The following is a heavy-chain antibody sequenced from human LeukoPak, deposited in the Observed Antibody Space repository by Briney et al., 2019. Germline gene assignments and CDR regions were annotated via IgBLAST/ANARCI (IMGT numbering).Heavy chain of an antibody. CDR2: IYPGDSDT. CDR3: ARANYYGSGSYYSPAY. J-gene: IGHJ4*02. Sequence: GESLKISCKGSGYSFTSYWIGWVRQMPGKGLEWMGIIYPGDSDTRYSPSFQGQVTISADKSVSTAYLQWSSLKASDTAMYYCARANYYGSGSYYSPAYWGQGTLVTVSS. V-gene: IGHV5-51*01. D-gene: IGHD3-10*01. CDR1: GYSFTSYW.